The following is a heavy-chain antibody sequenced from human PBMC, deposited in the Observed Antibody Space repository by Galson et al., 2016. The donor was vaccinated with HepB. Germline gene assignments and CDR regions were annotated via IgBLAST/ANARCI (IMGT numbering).Heavy chain of an antibody. D-gene: IGHD6-13*01. V-gene: IGHV4-39*01. Sequence: ETLSLTCSVSGGSISSFFYYWGWIRQPPGKGLDWIGRIYYSGTTYYNPSLKRRVTMSVDTSKNQFSLKLNSVTAADTAVYYCATMGSSPGGFDSWGQGTLVTVSS. CDR1: GGSISSFFYY. J-gene: IGHJ4*02. CDR3: ATMGSSPGGFDS. CDR2: IYYSGTT.